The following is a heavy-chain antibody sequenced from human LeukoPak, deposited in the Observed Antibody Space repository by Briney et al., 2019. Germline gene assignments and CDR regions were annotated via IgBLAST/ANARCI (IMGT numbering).Heavy chain of an antibody. D-gene: IGHD6-19*01. J-gene: IGHJ4*02. V-gene: IGHV3-23*01. CDR2: ISGSGGST. CDR3: AKAYSSGWSPFDY. CDR1: GFTFSSYA. Sequence: GSLRLSCAASGFTFSSYAMSWVRQAPGKGLEWVSAISGSGGSTYYADSVKGRFTISRDNSKNTLYLQMSSLRAEDTAIYYCAKAYSSGWSPFDYWGQGTLVTVSS.